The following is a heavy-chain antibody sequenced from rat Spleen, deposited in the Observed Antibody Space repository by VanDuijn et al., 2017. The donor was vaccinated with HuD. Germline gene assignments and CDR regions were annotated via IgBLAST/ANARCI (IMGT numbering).Heavy chain of an antibody. V-gene: IGHV1-43*01. CDR1: DYTFTSYY. J-gene: IGHJ2*01. Sequence: QIQLQQSGTEPTKPGSSVKISCKASDYTFTSYYISWIKQTTGQGLEYIGYINTGSGGTDYNEKFKGKATLTVDKSSSTAFMQLSSLTPDESAVYYCTRGGYFRYWGQGVMVTVSS. CDR2: INTGSGGT. D-gene: IGHD1-12*03. CDR3: TRGGYFRY.